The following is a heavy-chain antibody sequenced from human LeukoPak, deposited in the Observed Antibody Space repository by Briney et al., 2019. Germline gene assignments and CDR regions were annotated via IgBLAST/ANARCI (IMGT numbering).Heavy chain of an antibody. V-gene: IGHV1-3*01. J-gene: IGHJ2*01. Sequence: ASVKVSCKASGYTFTSHAIHWVRQAPGQRLEWMGWIKAGNGNTKYSQKFQGRVTMTRDTSISTAYMELSRLRSDDTAVYYCARGADRRLVRSRWYFDLWGRGTLVTVSS. CDR3: ARGADRRLVRSRWYFDL. CDR2: IKAGNGNT. CDR1: GYTFTSHA. D-gene: IGHD6-6*01.